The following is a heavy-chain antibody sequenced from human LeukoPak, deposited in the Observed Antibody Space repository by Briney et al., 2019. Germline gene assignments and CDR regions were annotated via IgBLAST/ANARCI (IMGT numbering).Heavy chain of an antibody. CDR1: GGSFSGYY. CDR2: INHSGST. J-gene: IGHJ6*02. CDR3: ARGRGGGFGELLRYSGMDV. D-gene: IGHD3-10*01. V-gene: IGHV4-34*01. Sequence: KPSETLSLTCAVYGGSFSGYYWSWIRQPPGKGLEWSGEINHSGSTNYNPSLKSRVTISVDTSKNSFSLKLSSVTAADTAVYSCARGRGGGFGELLRYSGMDVWGQGTTVTVSS.